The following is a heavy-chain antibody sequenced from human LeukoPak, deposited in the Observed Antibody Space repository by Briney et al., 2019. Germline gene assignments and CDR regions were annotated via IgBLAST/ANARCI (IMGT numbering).Heavy chain of an antibody. V-gene: IGHV4-59*12. CDR2: IYYSGIT. D-gene: IGHD6-13*01. CDR3: ARGTSRRYSSSWLNWFDP. Sequence: SETLSLTCTVSGGSISGYYWNWIRQSPGKGLEWIGYIYYSGITNYNPSLKSRVTISVDTSKNQFSLKLSSVTAADTAVYYCARGTSRRYSSSWLNWFDPWGQRTLITVSS. J-gene: IGHJ5*02. CDR1: GGSISGYY.